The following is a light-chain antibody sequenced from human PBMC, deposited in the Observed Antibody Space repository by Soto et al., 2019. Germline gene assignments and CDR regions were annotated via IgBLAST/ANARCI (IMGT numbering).Light chain of an antibody. J-gene: IGKJ1*01. CDR3: QQYNNWPGT. CDR2: GAS. CDR1: QSVSSN. Sequence: EIVMTQSPATLSVSPGERATLCCRASQSVSSNLAWYQQKPGQAPRLLIYGASTRATGIPARFSGSGSGTEFTLTISSLQSEDFAVYYCQQYNNWPGTFDQGTKVEIK. V-gene: IGKV3-15*01.